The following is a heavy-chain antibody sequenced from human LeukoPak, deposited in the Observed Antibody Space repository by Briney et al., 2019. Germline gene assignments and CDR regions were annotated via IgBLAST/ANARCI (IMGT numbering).Heavy chain of an antibody. Sequence: ASVKVSSKASGYTFTNYYMNWVRQAPGQGLEWMGIINPSGGSTSYAQKFQGRVTVTRDTSTSTVYMELSSLRSEDTAMYYCAREGEIGYDLSDYWGQGTLVTVSS. CDR1: GYTFTNYY. V-gene: IGHV1-46*01. D-gene: IGHD5-12*01. CDR2: INPSGGST. CDR3: AREGEIGYDLSDY. J-gene: IGHJ4*02.